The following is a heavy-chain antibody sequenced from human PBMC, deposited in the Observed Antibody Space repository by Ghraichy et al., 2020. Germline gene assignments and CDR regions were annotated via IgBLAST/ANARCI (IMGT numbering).Heavy chain of an antibody. CDR3: ARGAATDGMDV. D-gene: IGHD2-15*01. J-gene: IGHJ6*02. V-gene: IGHV4-59*01. CDR2: IYYSGST. CDR1: GGSISSYY. Sequence: SETLSLTRTVSGGSISSYYWSWIRQPPGKGLEWIGYIYYSGSTNYNPSLKSRVTISVDTSKNQFSLKLSSVTAADTAVYYCARGAATDGMDVWGQGTTVTVSS.